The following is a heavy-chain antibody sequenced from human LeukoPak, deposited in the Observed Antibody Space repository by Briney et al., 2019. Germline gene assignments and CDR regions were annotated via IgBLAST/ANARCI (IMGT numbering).Heavy chain of an antibody. D-gene: IGHD1-26*01. CDR1: GGSISSGGYY. CDR3: ARGIMGATRPFDY. CDR2: IYYSGST. Sequence: SETLSLTCTVSGGSISSGGYYWSWIRQHPGKGLEWIGYIYYSGSTYYNPSLKSRVTISVDTSKNQFSLKLSSVTAADTAVYYCARGIMGATRPFDYWGQGTLVTVSS. V-gene: IGHV4-31*03. J-gene: IGHJ4*02.